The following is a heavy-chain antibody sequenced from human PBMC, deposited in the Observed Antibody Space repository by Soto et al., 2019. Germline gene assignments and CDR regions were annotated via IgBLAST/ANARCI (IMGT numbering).Heavy chain of an antibody. CDR2: IYHSGST. J-gene: IGHJ6*02. CDR1: GGSISSSNW. Sequence: PSETLSLTCAVSGGSISSSNWWSWVRQPPGKGLEWIGEIYHSGSTNYNPSLKSRVTISVDKSKNQFSLKLSSVTAADTAVYYCASVLRGYYYAMDVWGQGTTVTVSS. D-gene: IGHD3-10*02. V-gene: IGHV4-4*02. CDR3: ASVLRGYYYAMDV.